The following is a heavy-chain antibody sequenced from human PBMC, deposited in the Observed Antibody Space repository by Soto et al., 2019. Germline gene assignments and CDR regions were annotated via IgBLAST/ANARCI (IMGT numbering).Heavy chain of an antibody. J-gene: IGHJ4*02. V-gene: IGHV3-43*01. CDR1: GFTFDDYT. CDR2: ISWDGGST. CDR3: AKEAGDSYGYSFDY. Sequence: GGSLRLSCAASGFTFDDYTMHWVRQAPGKGLEWVSLISWDGGSTYYADSVKGRFTISRDNSKNSLYLQMNSLRTEDTALYYCAKEAGDSYGYSFDYWGQGTLVTVSS. D-gene: IGHD5-18*01.